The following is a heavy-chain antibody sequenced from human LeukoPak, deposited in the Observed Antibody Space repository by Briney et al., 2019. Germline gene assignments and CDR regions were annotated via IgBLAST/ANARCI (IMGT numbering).Heavy chain of an antibody. V-gene: IGHV3-23*01. D-gene: IGHD1-26*01. CDR3: AKIAETSGTYGQGFDY. CDR1: GFTFSSYE. CDR2: ISGSGGST. J-gene: IGHJ4*02. Sequence: GGSLRLSCAASGFTFSSYEMNWVRQAPGKGLEWVSAISGSGGSTYYADSVKGRFTISRDNSKNTLYLQMNSLRVEDTAVYYCAKIAETSGTYGQGFDYWGQGTLVTVSS.